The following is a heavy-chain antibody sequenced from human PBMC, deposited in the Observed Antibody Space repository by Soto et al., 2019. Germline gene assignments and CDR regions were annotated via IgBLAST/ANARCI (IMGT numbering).Heavy chain of an antibody. CDR1: GFTFTSSA. J-gene: IGHJ4*02. D-gene: IGHD3-10*01. Sequence: SVKVSCKASGFTFTSSAVQWVRQARGQRLEWIGWIVVGSGNTNYAQKFQERVTITRDMSTSTAYMELSSLRSEDTAVYYCAADYGSGSYYMVFDYWGQGTLVTV. CDR2: IVVGSGNT. CDR3: AADYGSGSYYMVFDY. V-gene: IGHV1-58*01.